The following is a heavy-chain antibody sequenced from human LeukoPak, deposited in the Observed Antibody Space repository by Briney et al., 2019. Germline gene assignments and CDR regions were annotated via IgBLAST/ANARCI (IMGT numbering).Heavy chain of an antibody. D-gene: IGHD3-9*01. CDR2: IRYDGSNK. Sequence: GGSLRLSCAASGFTFSSYGMHWVRQAPGKGLEWVAFIRYDGSNKYYADSVKGRFTISRDNSKNTLYLQMNGLRAEDTAVYYCAKVKPRYFDWFDENYFDYWGQGTLVTVSS. CDR3: AKVKPRYFDWFDENYFDY. CDR1: GFTFSSYG. V-gene: IGHV3-30*02. J-gene: IGHJ4*02.